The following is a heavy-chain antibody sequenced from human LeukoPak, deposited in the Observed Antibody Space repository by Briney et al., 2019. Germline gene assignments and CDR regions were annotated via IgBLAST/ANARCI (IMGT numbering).Heavy chain of an antibody. CDR3: AKSGGVVVVAATDNRFDP. CDR2: ISGSGDST. CDR1: GFTFSSYA. Sequence: GGSLRLSCAASGFTFSSYAMYWVRQAPGKGLEWASVISGSGDSTNYADSVKGRFTSSRDNSKNTLYLQMNSLRAEDTAVYYCAKSGGVVVVAATDNRFDPWGQGTLVTVSS. J-gene: IGHJ5*02. V-gene: IGHV3-23*01. D-gene: IGHD2-15*01.